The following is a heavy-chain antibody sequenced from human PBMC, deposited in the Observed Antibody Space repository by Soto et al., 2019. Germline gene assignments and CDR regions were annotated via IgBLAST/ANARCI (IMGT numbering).Heavy chain of an antibody. CDR3: ARTVPSHNILAGYFQH. CDR1: GFSFSTYA. V-gene: IGHV3-30-3*01. D-gene: IGHD3-9*01. CDR2: ISHDGGNQ. Sequence: QVQLVESGGDVVQPGRSLSLSCAASGFSFSTYAMHWVRQAPGKGLEWVAAISHDGGNQFYADSVKGRFTIFRDNSKSSLYLHMNSLLSEDTAMYYCARTVPSHNILAGYFQHWGQGTLVTVSS. J-gene: IGHJ1*01.